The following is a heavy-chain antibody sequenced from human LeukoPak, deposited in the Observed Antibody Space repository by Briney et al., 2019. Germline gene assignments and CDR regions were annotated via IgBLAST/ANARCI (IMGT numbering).Heavy chain of an antibody. J-gene: IGHJ3*02. CDR2: INPNSGGT. V-gene: IGHV1-2*02. D-gene: IGHD2-2*01. Sequence: ASVKVSCKASGYTFTGYYMHWVRQAPEQGLEWMGWINPNSGGTNYAQKFQGRVTMTRDTSISTAYMELSRLRSDDTAVYYCARGGYCSSTSCYEDAFDIWGQGTMVTVSS. CDR3: ARGGYCSSTSCYEDAFDI. CDR1: GYTFTGYY.